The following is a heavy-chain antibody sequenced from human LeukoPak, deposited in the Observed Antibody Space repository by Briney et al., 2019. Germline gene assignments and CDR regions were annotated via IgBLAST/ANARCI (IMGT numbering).Heavy chain of an antibody. CDR2: IIPIFGTA. J-gene: IGHJ3*02. CDR3: ARGTITFGGAPDAFDI. V-gene: IGHV1-69*05. Sequence: SVKVSCKASGGTFSSYAISWVRQAPGQGLEWMGGIIPIFGTANYAQMFQGRVTITTDESTSTAYMELSSLRSEDTAVYYCARGTITFGGAPDAFDIWGQGTMVTVSS. CDR1: GGTFSSYA. D-gene: IGHD3-16*01.